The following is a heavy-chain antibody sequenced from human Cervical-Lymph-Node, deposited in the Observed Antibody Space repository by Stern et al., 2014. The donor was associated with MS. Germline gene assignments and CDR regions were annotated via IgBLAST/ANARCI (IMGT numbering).Heavy chain of an antibody. J-gene: IGHJ4*02. D-gene: IGHD4-17*01. CDR2: ISGGGRRT. Sequence: VQLQESGGGLEQPGGSLRLSCAASGFTFSDYAMNWVRQAPGKGLQWVSTISGGGRRTYYADSVKGRFTISRDNSKNTLYLQMISLRAEDTAVYYCAKEESDYTSPYYFDTWGQGTLVTVSS. CDR1: GFTFSDYA. CDR3: AKEESDYTSPYYFDT. V-gene: IGHV3-23*01.